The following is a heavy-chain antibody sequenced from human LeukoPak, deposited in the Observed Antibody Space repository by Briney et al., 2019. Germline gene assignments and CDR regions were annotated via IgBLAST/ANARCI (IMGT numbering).Heavy chain of an antibody. CDR2: ISYDGSNK. Sequence: PGGSLRLSCAASGFTFSSYAMHRVRQAAGKGLEWVAVISYDGSNKYYADSVKGRFTISRDNSKNTLYLQMNSLRAEDTAVYYCARIRTTVDYWGQGTLVTVSS. CDR3: ARIRTTVDY. CDR1: GFTFSSYA. V-gene: IGHV3-30*04. J-gene: IGHJ4*02. D-gene: IGHD4-11*01.